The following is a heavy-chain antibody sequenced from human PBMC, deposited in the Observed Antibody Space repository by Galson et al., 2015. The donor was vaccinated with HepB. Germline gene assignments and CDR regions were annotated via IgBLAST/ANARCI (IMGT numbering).Heavy chain of an antibody. J-gene: IGHJ4*02. D-gene: IGHD3-3*01. CDR1: GFTFSSYW. Sequence: SLRLSCAASGFTFSSYWMHWVRQAPGKGLVWVSRINSDGSSTSYADSVKGRFTISRDNAKNTLYLQMNSLRAEDTAVYYCARDSSRRSRGYDFWSGYSDLLDYWGQGTLVTVSS. CDR3: ARDSSRRSRGYDFWSGYSDLLDY. CDR2: INSDGSST. V-gene: IGHV3-74*01.